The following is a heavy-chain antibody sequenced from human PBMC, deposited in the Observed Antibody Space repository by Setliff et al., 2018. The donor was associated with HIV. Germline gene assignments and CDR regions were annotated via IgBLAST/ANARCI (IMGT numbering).Heavy chain of an antibody. CDR2: INHSGST. Sequence: PSETLSLTCAVYGGSLSGYHWSWIRQSPEKGLEWIGEINHSGSTYYNPSLKSRVTISVDTSKNQFSLKLSSVTAADTAVYYCARVQVGGYNFYFDYWGQGTLVTVSS. D-gene: IGHD5-12*01. CDR1: GGSLSGYH. CDR3: ARVQVGGYNFYFDY. V-gene: IGHV4-34*01. J-gene: IGHJ4*02.